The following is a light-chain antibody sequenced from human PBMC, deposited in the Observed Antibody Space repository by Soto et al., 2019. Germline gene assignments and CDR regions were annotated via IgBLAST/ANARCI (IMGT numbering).Light chain of an antibody. Sequence: DLQMTQSPSSLSASVGDRVTITCRASQSISSYLNWYQQKPGKAPKLLIYAASSLQSGVPSRFSGSGSGIDFTLTISSLQPEDFATYYCQQSYSTLMYTFGQGTKLEIK. CDR1: QSISSY. J-gene: IGKJ2*01. CDR3: QQSYSTLMYT. V-gene: IGKV1-39*01. CDR2: AAS.